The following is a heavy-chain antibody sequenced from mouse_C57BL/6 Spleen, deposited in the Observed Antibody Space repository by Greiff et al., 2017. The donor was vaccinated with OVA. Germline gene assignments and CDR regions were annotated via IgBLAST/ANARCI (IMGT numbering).Heavy chain of an antibody. CDR3: ARDYGSSPFAY. CDR2: FTMYSDAT. V-gene: IGHV1-49*01. CDR1: GYTFTSYW. D-gene: IGHD1-1*01. J-gene: IGHJ3*01. Sequence: LQQPGAELVKPGASVKLSCKASGYTFTSYWMHWVKQRPGHGLEWIGSFTMYSDATEYSENFKGKATLTANTSSSTAYMELSSLTSEDSAVYYCARDYGSSPFAYWGQGTLVTVSA.